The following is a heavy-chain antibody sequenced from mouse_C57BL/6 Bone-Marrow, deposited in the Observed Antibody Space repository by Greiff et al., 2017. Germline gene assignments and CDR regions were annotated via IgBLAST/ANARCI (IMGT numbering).Heavy chain of an antibody. CDR1: GYTFTGYW. D-gene: IGHD1-1*01. Sequence: VQRVESGAELMKPGASVKLSCKATGYTFTGYWIEWVKQRPGHGLEWIGEILPGSGSTNYNEKFKGKATFTADTSSNTAYMQLSSLTTEDSAIYYCARSGHYYGSSYWYFDVWGTGTTVTVSS. CDR3: ARSGHYYGSSYWYFDV. CDR2: ILPGSGST. V-gene: IGHV1-9*01. J-gene: IGHJ1*03.